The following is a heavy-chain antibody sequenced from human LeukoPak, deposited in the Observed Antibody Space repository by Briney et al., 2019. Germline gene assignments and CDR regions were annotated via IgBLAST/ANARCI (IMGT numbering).Heavy chain of an antibody. Sequence: ASETLSLTCAVYGGSFSGYYWSWIRQPPGKGLEWIGEINHSGSTNYNPSLKSRVTISVDTSKNQFSLKLSSVTAADTAVHYCARGRAVTSIDYWGQGTLVTVSS. CDR3: ARGRAVTSIDY. V-gene: IGHV4-34*01. CDR1: GGSFSGYY. D-gene: IGHD4-17*01. J-gene: IGHJ4*02. CDR2: INHSGST.